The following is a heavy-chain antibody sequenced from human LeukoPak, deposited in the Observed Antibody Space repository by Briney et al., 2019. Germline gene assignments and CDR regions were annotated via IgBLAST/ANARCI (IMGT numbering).Heavy chain of an antibody. J-gene: IGHJ5*02. Sequence: SETLSLTCTVSGGSISSSSYYWGWIRQPPGKGLEWIGSIYYSGSTYYNPSLKGRVTISVDTSKNQFSLKLSSVTAADTAVYYCARVAQYSSSWITGRRFDPWGQGTLVTVSS. CDR1: GGSISSSSYY. CDR3: ARVAQYSSSWITGRRFDP. D-gene: IGHD6-13*01. V-gene: IGHV4-39*07. CDR2: IYYSGST.